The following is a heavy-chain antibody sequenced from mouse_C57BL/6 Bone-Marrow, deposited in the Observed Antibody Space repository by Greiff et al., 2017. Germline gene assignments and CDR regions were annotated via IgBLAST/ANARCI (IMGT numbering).Heavy chain of an antibody. CDR2: IYPRSGNT. J-gene: IGHJ3*01. Sequence: VQLQQSGAELVRPGASVKLSCKASGYTFTSYGISWVKQRPGQGLEWIGEIYPRSGNTYYNEKFKGKATITADKSSSTADRRLISLTSEDSSVYFCGRSGVRLAWFDYWGQGTTVTVSA. CDR3: GRSGVRLAWFDY. V-gene: IGHV1-81*01. CDR1: GYTFTSYG. D-gene: IGHD2-13*01.